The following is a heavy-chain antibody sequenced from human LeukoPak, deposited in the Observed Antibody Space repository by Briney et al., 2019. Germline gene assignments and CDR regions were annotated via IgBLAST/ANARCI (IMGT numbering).Heavy chain of an antibody. D-gene: IGHD3-9*01. Sequence: ASVQVSCKASGYTFTSYDINWVRQATGEGLEWMGWMNPNSGNTGYAQKFQGRVTMTRNTSISTAYMELSSLRSEDTAVYYCARMAELRYFDWLLYYYYGMDVWGQGTTVTVSS. J-gene: IGHJ6*02. CDR2: MNPNSGNT. CDR3: ARMAELRYFDWLLYYYYGMDV. V-gene: IGHV1-8*01. CDR1: GYTFTSYD.